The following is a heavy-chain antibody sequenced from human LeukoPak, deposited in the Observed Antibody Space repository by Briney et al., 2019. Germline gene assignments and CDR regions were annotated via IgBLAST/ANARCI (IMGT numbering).Heavy chain of an antibody. CDR1: GGSFSDSY. CDR2: INHSGST. CDR3: ARGAPPDS. V-gene: IGHV4-34*01. Sequence: SETLSLTCAVYGGSFSDSYWSWIRQPPGKGLEWIGEINHSGSTNYNPSLKSRVTISVDTSKNHFSLRLTSVTAADSAVYYCARGAPPDSWGQGTLVTVSS. J-gene: IGHJ4*02.